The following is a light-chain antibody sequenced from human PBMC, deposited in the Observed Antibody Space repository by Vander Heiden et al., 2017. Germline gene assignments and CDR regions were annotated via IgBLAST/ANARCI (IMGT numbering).Light chain of an antibody. CDR3: QQSYSSPRT. Sequence: DTQMTQSPSSLSASVGDRVTIACRTSQSIINYLNWYQQKPGKAPKLLIYAASSLQSGVPSRFSGSGSGTDFTLSISSLQPEDFATYYCQQSYSSPRTFGQGTKVEIK. CDR1: QSIINY. CDR2: AAS. V-gene: IGKV1-39*01. J-gene: IGKJ1*01.